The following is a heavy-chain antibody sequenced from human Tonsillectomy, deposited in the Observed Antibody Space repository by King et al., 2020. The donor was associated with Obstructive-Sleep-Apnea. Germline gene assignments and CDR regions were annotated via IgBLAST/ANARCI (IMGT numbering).Heavy chain of an antibody. Sequence: VQLVEAGAEVKKPGESLKISCKCSGYRFSNYWIGWVRQMPGKVLEWMGIIYPGDSDTSYSPSFQGQVTISADKSISTAYLQWSSLKASDTAMYYCARRGGTGDSWYFDLWGRGTLVTVSS. CDR1: GYRFSNYW. CDR2: IYPGDSDT. J-gene: IGHJ2*01. V-gene: IGHV5-51*01. CDR3: ARRGGTGDSWYFDL. D-gene: IGHD7-27*01.